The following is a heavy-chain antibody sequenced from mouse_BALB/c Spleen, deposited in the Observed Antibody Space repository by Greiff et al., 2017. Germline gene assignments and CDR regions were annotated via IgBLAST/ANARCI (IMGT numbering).Heavy chain of an antibody. Sequence: QVQLQQSGAELARPGASVKMSCKASGYTFTSYTMPWVKQRPGQGLEWIGYINPSSGYTNYNQKFKDKATLTADKSSSPAYMLLSSLTSEGSAVYDCERMADPPYAMDYWGQGTSVTVSS. CDR2: INPSSGYT. CDR1: GYTFTSYT. D-gene: IGHD6-1*01. V-gene: IGHV1-4*01. CDR3: ERMADPPYAMDY. J-gene: IGHJ4*01.